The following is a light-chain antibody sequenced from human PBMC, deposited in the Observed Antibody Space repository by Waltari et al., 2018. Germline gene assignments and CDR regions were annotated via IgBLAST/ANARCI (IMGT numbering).Light chain of an antibody. CDR1: HFVSSNY. Sequence: EIVLTQSPGTLSLSPGDRATLSCRASHFVSSNYLAWYQQKPGQTPRLLIYDASARATGIADRFRGSGSGTDFTLTISRLEPEDFAVNYCQQYGNSPLTFGGGTKVE. CDR2: DAS. V-gene: IGKV3-20*01. CDR3: QQYGNSPLT. J-gene: IGKJ4*01.